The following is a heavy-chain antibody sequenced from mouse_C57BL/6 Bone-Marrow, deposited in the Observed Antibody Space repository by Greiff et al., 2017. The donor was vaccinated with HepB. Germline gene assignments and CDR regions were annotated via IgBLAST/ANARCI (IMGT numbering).Heavy chain of an antibody. J-gene: IGHJ4*01. D-gene: IGHD6-2*01. CDR2: IWRGGST. CDR3: ARNDASSYFALDS. CDR1: GFSFTSYG. V-gene: IGHV2-5*01. Sequence: VQLVESGPGLVQPSQRLSITCTVSGFSFTSYGVHWVRQSPGKGLEWLGVIWRGGSTDYNAAFMSRLSITKDNPKSQVFFKMNSLQADDTAIYYCARNDASSYFALDSWGHGTSVPVYS.